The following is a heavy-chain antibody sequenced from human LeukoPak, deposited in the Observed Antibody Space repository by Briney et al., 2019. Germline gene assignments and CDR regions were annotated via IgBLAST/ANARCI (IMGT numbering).Heavy chain of an antibody. CDR2: INPNSGGT. J-gene: IGHJ4*02. CDR3: ARPTPDYDFWSGYNFDY. D-gene: IGHD3-3*01. Sequence: GASVKVSCKASGYTFTGYYMHWVRQAPGQGLEWMGWINPNSGGTNYAQKFQGRVTMTRDTSISTAYMELSRLRSDDTAVYYCARPTPDYDFWSGYNFDYWGQGTLVTVSS. CDR1: GYTFTGYY. V-gene: IGHV1-2*02.